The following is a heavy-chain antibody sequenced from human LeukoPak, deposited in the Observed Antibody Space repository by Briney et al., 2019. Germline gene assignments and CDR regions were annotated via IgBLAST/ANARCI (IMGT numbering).Heavy chain of an antibody. V-gene: IGHV3-20*04. Sequence: GGSLRLSCAASGFIFGDYDMTWVRQAPGKGLEWVSGIKWDGSSTGYADSVKGRFTISRDNAKDFLYLQMNSLRAEDTALYYCARNYGSGDWGQGTLVTVSS. CDR2: IKWDGSST. J-gene: IGHJ4*02. D-gene: IGHD3-10*01. CDR1: GFIFGDYD. CDR3: ARNYGSGD.